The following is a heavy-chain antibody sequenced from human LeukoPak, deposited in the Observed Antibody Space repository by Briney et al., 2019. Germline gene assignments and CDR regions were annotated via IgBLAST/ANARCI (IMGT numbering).Heavy chain of an antibody. D-gene: IGHD4-17*01. V-gene: IGHV3-23*01. CDR1: GFTFSSYA. J-gene: IGHJ4*02. CDR2: ISGRCGST. CDR3: ARLGSGGYGDYVDFDY. Sequence: GGSLRLSCAASGFTFSSYAMSWVRQAPGEGLEWVAAISGRCGSTYYAGSVKGRFPISRDNAQNSLYLQMNRLRAEDTAVYYCARLGSGGYGDYVDFDYWGQGTLVTVSS.